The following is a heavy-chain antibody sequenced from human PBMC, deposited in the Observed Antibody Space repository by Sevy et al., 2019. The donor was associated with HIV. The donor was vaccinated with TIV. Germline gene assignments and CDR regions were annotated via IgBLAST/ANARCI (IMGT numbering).Heavy chain of an antibody. V-gene: IGHV3-48*02. CDR2: ISSSSSTI. D-gene: IGHD6-13*01. Sequence: GGSLRLSCAASGFTFSSYSMNWVRQAPGKGLEWVSYISSSSSTIYYANSVKGRFTISRDNAKNSLYLQMNGLRDEDTAVYYCARDSAAGFDYWGQGTLVTVSS. CDR1: GFTFSSYS. J-gene: IGHJ4*02. CDR3: ARDSAAGFDY.